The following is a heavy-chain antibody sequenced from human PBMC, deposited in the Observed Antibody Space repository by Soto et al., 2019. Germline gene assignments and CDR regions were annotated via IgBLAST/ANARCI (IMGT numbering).Heavy chain of an antibody. V-gene: IGHV1-69*13. CDR1: GCTLSSYV. J-gene: IGHJ4*02. D-gene: IGHD2-15*01. CDR3: ARDPQKDCSGETCYYA. CDR2: IIPIFGTT. Sequence: SVKVSCKASGCTLSSYVISWVRQAPGQGLEWMGGIIPIFGTTTYGEKFQGRVTITADESTSTTYMELSSLKSEDTAVYYCARDPQKDCSGETCYYAWGQGTPVTVSS.